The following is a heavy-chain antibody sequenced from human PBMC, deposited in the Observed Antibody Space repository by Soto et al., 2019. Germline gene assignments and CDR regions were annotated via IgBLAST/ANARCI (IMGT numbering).Heavy chain of an antibody. Sequence: GGSLRLSCAASGFTFGSSWMHWVRQAPGKGLVWVSRINSDGSSTNYADSVKGRFTISRDNSKNTLYLQMNSLRVEDTAVYYCARVGSGWYFDNWGQGTLVTVSS. CDR2: INSDGSST. D-gene: IGHD6-19*01. CDR1: GFTFGSSW. V-gene: IGHV3-74*01. J-gene: IGHJ4*02. CDR3: ARVGSGWYFDN.